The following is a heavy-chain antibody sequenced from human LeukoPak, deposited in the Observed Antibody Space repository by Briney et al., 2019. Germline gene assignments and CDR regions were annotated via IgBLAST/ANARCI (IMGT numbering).Heavy chain of an antibody. V-gene: IGHV3-23*01. CDR2: IIGRGGRT. CDR1: GFTFSSYA. CDR3: ARDHGVVVVAATANYYYMDV. Sequence: GGSLRLSCAVSGFTFSSYAMSWVRQAPGKGREWVSAIIGRGGRTYYADSVKGRFTISRDNAKNSLYLQMNSLRAEDTAVYYCARDHGVVVVAATANYYYMDVWGKGTTVTVSS. D-gene: IGHD2-15*01. J-gene: IGHJ6*03.